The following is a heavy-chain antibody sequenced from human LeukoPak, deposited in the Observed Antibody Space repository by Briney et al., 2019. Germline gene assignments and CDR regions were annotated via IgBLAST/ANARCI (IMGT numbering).Heavy chain of an antibody. CDR3: AKGTMIFGVVAWGDAFDI. J-gene: IGHJ3*02. CDR2: ISWDGGST. Sequence: GGSLRLSCAASGFTFDDYAMHWVRQAPGKGLEWVSLISWDGGSTYYADSVKGRFTISRDNSKNSLYLQMNSLRAEDTALYYCAKGTMIFGVVAWGDAFDIWGQGTMVTVSS. CDR1: GFTFDDYA. D-gene: IGHD3/OR15-3a*01. V-gene: IGHV3-43D*03.